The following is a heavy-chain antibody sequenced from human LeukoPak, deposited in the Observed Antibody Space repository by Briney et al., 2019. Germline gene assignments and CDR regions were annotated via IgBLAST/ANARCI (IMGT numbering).Heavy chain of an antibody. CDR1: GYTFTSYG. J-gene: IGHJ4*02. CDR2: INAYNGNT. V-gene: IGHV1-18*01. D-gene: IGHD2-2*01. CDR3: ARDRYCSSTSCLDYFDY. Sequence: GASVKVSCKASGYTFTSYGISWVRQAPGQGLEWMGWINAYNGNTNYAQKLQGRVTITTDTSTSTAYIELRSLRSDDTAVYYCARDRYCSSTSCLDYFDYWGQGTLVTVSS.